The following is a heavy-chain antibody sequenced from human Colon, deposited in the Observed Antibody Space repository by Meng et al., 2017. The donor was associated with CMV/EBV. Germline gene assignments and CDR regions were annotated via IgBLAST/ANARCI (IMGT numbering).Heavy chain of an antibody. Sequence: QVQLVQSGAEVKRPGSPVKGSCKASGGSFTSNGVNWVRQAPGQXLEWMGSIIPIFGAPNYAQKFQGRLSITADESTTTAYLELSGLTSDDTAVYYCTRDRRYWGQGTLVTVSS. V-gene: IGHV1-69*15. J-gene: IGHJ4*02. CDR3: TRDRRY. CDR1: GGSFTSNG. CDR2: IIPIFGAP.